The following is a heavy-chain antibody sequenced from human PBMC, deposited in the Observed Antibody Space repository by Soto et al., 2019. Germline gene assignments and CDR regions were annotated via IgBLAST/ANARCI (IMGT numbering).Heavy chain of an antibody. J-gene: IGHJ6*02. V-gene: IGHV3-30*18. CDR2: ISYDGSNK. Sequence: GGSLRLSCAASGFTFSSYGMHWVRQAPGKGLEWVAVISYDGSNKYYADSVKGRFTISRDNSKNTLYLQMNSLRAEDTAVYYCAKERWDLRPGRTPGMDVWGQGTTVTVSS. CDR3: AKERWDLRPGRTPGMDV. CDR1: GFTFSSYG. D-gene: IGHD1-26*01.